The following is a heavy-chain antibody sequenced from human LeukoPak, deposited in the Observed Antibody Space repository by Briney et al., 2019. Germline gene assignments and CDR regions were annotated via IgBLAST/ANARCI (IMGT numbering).Heavy chain of an antibody. CDR3: AKDRGWELPNDY. J-gene: IGHJ4*02. CDR2: ITFSSSHI. V-gene: IGHV3-21*04. CDR1: GFTFSGYV. Sequence: GGSLRLSCAASGFTFSGYVMTWVRQAPGKGLECVSSITFSSSHIYYADSVKGRFTISRDNSKNTLYLQMNSLRAEDTAVYYCAKDRGWELPNDYWGQGTLVTVSS. D-gene: IGHD1-26*01.